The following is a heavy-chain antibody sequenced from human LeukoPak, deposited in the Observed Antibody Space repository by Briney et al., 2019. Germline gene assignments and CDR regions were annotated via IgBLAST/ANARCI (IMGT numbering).Heavy chain of an antibody. Sequence: PGGSLRLSCAASGFTVSSNYMSWVRQAPGKGLEWVSVIYSGGSTYYADSVKGRFTISRDNSKNTLYLQMNSLRAEDTAVYYCARTPNYIDFVYWGQGTLVTVSS. CDR1: GFTVSSNY. CDR2: IYSGGST. V-gene: IGHV3-53*05. CDR3: ARTPNYIDFVY. J-gene: IGHJ4*02. D-gene: IGHD4/OR15-4a*01.